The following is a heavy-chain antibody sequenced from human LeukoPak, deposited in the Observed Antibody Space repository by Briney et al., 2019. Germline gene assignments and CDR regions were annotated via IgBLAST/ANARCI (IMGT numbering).Heavy chain of an antibody. Sequence: GGSLRLSCAASGFTFDDYGLSWVRQAPGKGLEWVSTINWNGGSTGYADSVKGRFTISRDNAKNSLYLQMNSLRAEDTAVYYCARADDSSGYSDFDYWGQGTLVTVSS. CDR1: GFTFDDYG. J-gene: IGHJ4*02. CDR3: ARADDSSGYSDFDY. D-gene: IGHD3-22*01. V-gene: IGHV3-20*04. CDR2: INWNGGST.